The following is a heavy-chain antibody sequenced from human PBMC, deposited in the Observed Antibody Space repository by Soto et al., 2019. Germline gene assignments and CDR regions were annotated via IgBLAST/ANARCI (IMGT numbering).Heavy chain of an antibody. CDR2: ISGSGGST. D-gene: IGHD5-12*01. Sequence: GGSLRLSCAASGFTFSSYAMSWFRQAPGKGLEWVSAISGSGGSTYYADSVKGRFTISRDKSKNTLYLQMNSLRAEDTAVYYCAKAPIIVATPYFDYWGQGTLVTVSS. J-gene: IGHJ4*02. CDR1: GFTFSSYA. V-gene: IGHV3-23*01. CDR3: AKAPIIVATPYFDY.